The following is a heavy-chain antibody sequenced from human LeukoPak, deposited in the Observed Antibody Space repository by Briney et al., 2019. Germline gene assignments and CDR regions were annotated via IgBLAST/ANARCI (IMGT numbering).Heavy chain of an antibody. CDR3: ASEYCSGDSCEGGHFDY. CDR1: GESFSGYF. J-gene: IGHJ4*02. Sequence: SVTLSLTCAVYGESFSGYFWTWIRQPPGKGLEWIGEINHSGSTNYNPSLKSRVIISVDTSNNQFSLKLSSVTAADTAIYYCASEYCSGDSCEGGHFDYWGQGTLVTVSS. V-gene: IGHV4-34*01. D-gene: IGHD2-15*01. CDR2: INHSGST.